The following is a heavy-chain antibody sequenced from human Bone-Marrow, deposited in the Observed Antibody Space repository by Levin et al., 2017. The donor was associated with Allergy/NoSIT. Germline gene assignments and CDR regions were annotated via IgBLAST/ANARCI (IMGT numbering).Heavy chain of an antibody. Sequence: GGSLRLSCAASGFTFSSYSMNWVRQAPGKGLEWVSSISSSSSYIYYADSVKGRFTISRDNAKNSLYLQMNSLRAEDTAVYYCARVFLVVVAATIRRTSFPGGMDVWGQGTTVTVSS. CDR2: ISSSSSYI. J-gene: IGHJ6*02. V-gene: IGHV3-21*01. CDR1: GFTFSSYS. D-gene: IGHD2-15*01. CDR3: ARVFLVVVAATIRRTSFPGGMDV.